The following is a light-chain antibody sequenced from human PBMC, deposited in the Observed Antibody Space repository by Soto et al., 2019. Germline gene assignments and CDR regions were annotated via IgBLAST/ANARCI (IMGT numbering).Light chain of an antibody. V-gene: IGKV3-20*01. CDR3: QQYGSSLFP. J-gene: IGKJ3*01. Sequence: EIVLTQSPGTLSLSPGERATLSCRASQSVSSSYLAWYQQKPGQAPRLLIYGASSRATGIPDRFSGSGSGTDFTLTISRLEPEDFAVYYCQQYGSSLFPFGHGTKVDIK. CDR1: QSVSSSY. CDR2: GAS.